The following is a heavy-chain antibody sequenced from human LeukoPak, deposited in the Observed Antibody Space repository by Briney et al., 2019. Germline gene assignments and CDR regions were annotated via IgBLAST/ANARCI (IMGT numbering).Heavy chain of an antibody. D-gene: IGHD3-10*01. J-gene: IGHJ4*02. CDR1: GFSLSTSGVG. CDR2: IYWNDDK. Sequence: SGPTLVNPTQTLTLTCTFSGFSLSTSGVGAGWIRQPPGKALEWLALIYWNDDKRYSPSLKSRLTITKDTSKNRVVLTMTNMDPVDTATYYCARFITMVRGVIQRDFDYWGQGTLVTVSS. V-gene: IGHV2-5*01. CDR3: ARFITMVRGVIQRDFDY.